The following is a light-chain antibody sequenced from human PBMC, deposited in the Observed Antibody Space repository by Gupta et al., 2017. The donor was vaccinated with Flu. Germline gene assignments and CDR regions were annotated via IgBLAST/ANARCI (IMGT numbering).Light chain of an antibody. CDR2: GAY. CDR1: QSVTSN. V-gene: IGKV3-15*01. CDR3: QQENKWPVT. Sequence: PATLSGSPGERATLSCRASQSVTSNLAWYQQKPGQAPRLIIYGAYSRATGFPARFSGSGYGTEVNLTISRRQSEDFAVYYCQQENKWPVTFGRGTKVEIK. J-gene: IGKJ4*01.